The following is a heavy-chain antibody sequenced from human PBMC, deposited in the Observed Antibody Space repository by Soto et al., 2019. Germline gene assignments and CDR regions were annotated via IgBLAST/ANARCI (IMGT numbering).Heavy chain of an antibody. CDR2: ISYDGSNK. V-gene: IGHV3-30*18. Sequence: QVQLVESGGGVVQPGRSLRLSCAASGFTFSSYGMHWVRQAPGKGLEWVAVISYDGSNKYYADSVKGRFTISRDNSKNTLYLQMNSLRAEDTAVYYCAKEYSSFYYYYYGMDVWGQGTTVTVSS. D-gene: IGHD6-6*01. CDR3: AKEYSSFYYYYYGMDV. J-gene: IGHJ6*02. CDR1: GFTFSSYG.